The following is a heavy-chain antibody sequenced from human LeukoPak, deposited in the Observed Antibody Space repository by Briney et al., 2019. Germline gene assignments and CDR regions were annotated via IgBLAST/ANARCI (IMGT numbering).Heavy chain of an antibody. CDR2: INDSEST. CDR1: GGSFSGYY. D-gene: IGHD6-13*01. V-gene: IGHV4-34*01. CDR3: ARETAAAGSFIAINDH. Sequence: PSETLSLTCAVYGGSFSGYYWSWIRQPPGKGLEWIGEINDSESTNYNPSLKSRVTISVDTSKNQFSLKLNSVTAADTAIYYCARETAAAGSFIAINDHWGQGTLVTVSS. J-gene: IGHJ4*02.